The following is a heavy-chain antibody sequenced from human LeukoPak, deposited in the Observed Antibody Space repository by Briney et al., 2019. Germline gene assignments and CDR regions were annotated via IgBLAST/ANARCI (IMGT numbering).Heavy chain of an antibody. Sequence: LSLTCAVYGGSFSGYYWSWIRQPPGKGLEWVAVIPYDGTNENHADSVKGRFTISRDNAKNSLYLQMNSLRAEDTAVYYCARDRGTCLDYWGQGTLVTVSS. CDR3: ARDRGTCLDY. CDR1: GGSFSGYY. V-gene: IGHV3-11*01. D-gene: IGHD1-1*01. CDR2: IPYDGTNE. J-gene: IGHJ4*02.